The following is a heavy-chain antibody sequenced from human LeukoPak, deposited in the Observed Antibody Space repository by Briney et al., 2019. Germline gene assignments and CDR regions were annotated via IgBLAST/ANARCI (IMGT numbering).Heavy chain of an antibody. CDR2: INYSGIT. V-gene: IGHV4-39*01. J-gene: IGHJ2*01. CDR3: ARGRIAARRWYFDL. Sequence: PSETLSLTCTVSGGSISSGGYYWGWIRQPPGKGLEWIGHINYSGITYYSPSLQSRVTISVDTSKNQISLKVNSVTAADTAVYYCARGRIAARRWYFDLWGRGTLVTVSS. D-gene: IGHD6-6*01. CDR1: GGSISSGGYY.